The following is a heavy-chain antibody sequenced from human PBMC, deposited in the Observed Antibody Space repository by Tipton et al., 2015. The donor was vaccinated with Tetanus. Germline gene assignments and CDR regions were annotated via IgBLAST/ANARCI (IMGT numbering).Heavy chain of an antibody. D-gene: IGHD2-21*01. CDR2: MTSDTRTI. CDR1: GFPFSRFS. V-gene: IGHV3-48*02. J-gene: IGHJ5*01. Sequence: SLRLSCAASGFPFSRFSMNWVRQAPGKGLEWVSYMTSDTRTIYYAASVKGRFAVSRDNAKNSLYLQMNTLRDDDTAVYYCARRGEARANWFDSWGQGTLVTVSS. CDR3: ARRGEARANWFDS.